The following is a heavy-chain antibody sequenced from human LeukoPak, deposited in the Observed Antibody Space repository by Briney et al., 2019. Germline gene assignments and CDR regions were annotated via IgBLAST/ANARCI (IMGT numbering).Heavy chain of an antibody. D-gene: IGHD2-15*01. CDR3: ARVVAATMGWFDP. Sequence: SETLSLTCAVYGGSFSGYYWSWIRQPPGKGLEWIGEINHSGSTNYNPSLKSRVTISVDTSKNQFSLKLSSVTAADTAVYYCARVVAATMGWFDPWGQGTLVTVSS. CDR1: GGSFSGYY. V-gene: IGHV4-34*01. J-gene: IGHJ5*02. CDR2: INHSGST.